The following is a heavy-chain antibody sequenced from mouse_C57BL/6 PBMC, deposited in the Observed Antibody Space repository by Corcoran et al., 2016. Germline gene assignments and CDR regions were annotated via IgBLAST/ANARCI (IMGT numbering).Heavy chain of an antibody. D-gene: IGHD1-1*01. CDR3: ARHGYSGSSSAWFAY. CDR2: INTYSGVP. CDR1: GYTFTTYG. J-gene: IGHJ3*01. V-gene: IGHV9-3*01. Sequence: QIQLVQSGPELKKPGETVKISCKASGYTFTTYGMSWVKQAPGKGLKWMGWINTYSGVPTYADDFKGRFAFSLETSANTAYLQINNLKNEDTATYFCARHGYSGSSSAWFAYWGQGTLVTVSA.